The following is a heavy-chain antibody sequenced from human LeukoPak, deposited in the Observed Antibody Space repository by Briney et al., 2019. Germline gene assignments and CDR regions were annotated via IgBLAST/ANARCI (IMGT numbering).Heavy chain of an antibody. CDR1: GGSISSSSYY. Sequence: SETLSLTCTVSGGSISSSSYYWGWIRQPPGKGLEWIGSFYYSGSTYYNPSLKSRVTISVDTSKNQFSLKLSSVTAADTAVYYCARHVSRILWFGGSGWFDPWGQGTLVTVSS. J-gene: IGHJ5*02. D-gene: IGHD3-10*01. V-gene: IGHV4-39*01. CDR2: FYYSGST. CDR3: ARHVSRILWFGGSGWFDP.